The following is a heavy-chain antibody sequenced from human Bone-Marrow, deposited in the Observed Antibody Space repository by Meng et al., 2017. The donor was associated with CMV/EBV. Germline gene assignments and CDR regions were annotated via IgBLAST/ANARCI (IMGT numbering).Heavy chain of an antibody. D-gene: IGHD1-26*01. Sequence: SETLSLTCAISGDSVSSNSAAWNWIRQSPSRGLEWLGRTYYRSKWYNDYAVSVKSRITINPDTSKNQFSLQLNSVTPEDTAVYYCAREKGSGSYFYYGMDVWGQGTTVTVSS. CDR2: TYYRSKWYN. CDR1: GDSVSSNSAA. V-gene: IGHV6-1*01. J-gene: IGHJ6*02. CDR3: AREKGSGSYFYYGMDV.